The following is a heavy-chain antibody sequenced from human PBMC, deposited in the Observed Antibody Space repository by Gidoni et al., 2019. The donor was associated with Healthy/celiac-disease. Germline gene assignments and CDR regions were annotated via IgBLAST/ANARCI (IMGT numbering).Heavy chain of an antibody. CDR3: ARDLDTYYYDSSGLGGMDV. V-gene: IGHV4-38-2*02. J-gene: IGHJ6*02. CDR1: GYSISSSYY. CDR2: IYHGGST. D-gene: IGHD3-22*01. Sequence: QVQLQESGPGLVKPSETLSLTCAVSGYSISSSYYWGWIRQPPGKGLEWIGSIYHGGSTYYNPSLKSRVTISVDTSKNQFSLKLSSVTAADTAVYYCARDLDTYYYDSSGLGGMDVWGQGTTVTVSS.